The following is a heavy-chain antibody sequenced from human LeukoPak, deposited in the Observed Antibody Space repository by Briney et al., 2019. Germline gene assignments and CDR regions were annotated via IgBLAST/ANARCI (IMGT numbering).Heavy chain of an antibody. D-gene: IGHD3-3*01. V-gene: IGHV4-59*12. CDR3: ARGQNRTYDFWSGPHQYYFDY. J-gene: IGHJ4*02. CDR2: IYYSGST. Sequence: SETLSLTCTVSGGAISSYYWSWIRQPPGKGLEWIGYIYYSGSTNYNPSLKSRVTISVDTSKNQFSLKLSSVTAADTAVYYCARGQNRTYDFWSGPHQYYFDYWGQGTLVTVSS. CDR1: GGAISSYY.